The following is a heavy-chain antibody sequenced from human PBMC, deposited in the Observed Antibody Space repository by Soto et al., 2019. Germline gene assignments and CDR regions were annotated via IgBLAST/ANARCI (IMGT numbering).Heavy chain of an antibody. Sequence: QVQLQESGPGLVKPSETLSLTCTVSGGSISSYYWSWIRQPPGKGLEWIGYIYYSGSTNYNPSLKSRVTISVDTSKNQFSLKLSSVTAADTAVYYCAAQYYYGSGRWFDPWGQGTLVTVSS. CDR1: GGSISSYY. V-gene: IGHV4-59*01. CDR3: AAQYYYGSGRWFDP. J-gene: IGHJ5*02. CDR2: IYYSGST. D-gene: IGHD3-10*01.